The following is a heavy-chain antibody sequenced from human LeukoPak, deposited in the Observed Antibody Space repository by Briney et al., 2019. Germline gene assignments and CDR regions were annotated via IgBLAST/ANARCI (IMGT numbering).Heavy chain of an antibody. D-gene: IGHD4-17*01. CDR1: GFSFSSYG. CDR2: ISSDGSNK. Sequence: QPGRSLRLSCAASGFSFSSYGIHWVRQAPGKGLEWVAAISSDGSNKHFADSVKGRFTISRDNSKNTLYLQMNSLRAEDTAVYYCAKARLRNDAFDIWGQGTRVTVSS. V-gene: IGHV3-30*18. CDR3: AKARLRNDAFDI. J-gene: IGHJ3*02.